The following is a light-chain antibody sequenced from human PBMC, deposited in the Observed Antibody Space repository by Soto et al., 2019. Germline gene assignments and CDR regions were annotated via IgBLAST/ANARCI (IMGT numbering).Light chain of an antibody. V-gene: IGKV1-12*01. CDR1: QSISSW. J-gene: IGKJ4*01. CDR2: AAS. CDR3: PQANSFPPT. Sequence: DIQMTQSPSSVSASVGDRVTITCRTSQSISSWLAWYQQKPGKAPKLLIYAASRLQSGVPSRFSGSGSGTDLNLTISSLQPEDFATYYCPQANSFPPTFGGGTKVEIK.